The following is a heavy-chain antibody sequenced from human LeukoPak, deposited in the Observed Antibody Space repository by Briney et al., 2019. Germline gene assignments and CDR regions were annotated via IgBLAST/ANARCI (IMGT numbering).Heavy chain of an antibody. Sequence: GGSLRLSCAASGFTFSNYWMTWVRQAPGKGLEWVSAISGSGGSTYYADSVKGRFTISRDNAKNTLYLQMNSLRAEDTAVYYCAKDHIVVVTAIPSYFDYWGQGTLVTVSS. CDR2: ISGSGGST. J-gene: IGHJ4*02. CDR1: GFTFSNYW. V-gene: IGHV3-23*01. CDR3: AKDHIVVVTAIPSYFDY. D-gene: IGHD2-21*02.